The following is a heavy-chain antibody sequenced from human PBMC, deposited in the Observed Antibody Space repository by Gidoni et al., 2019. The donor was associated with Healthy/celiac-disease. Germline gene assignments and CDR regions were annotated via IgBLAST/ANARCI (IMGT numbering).Heavy chain of an antibody. Sequence: QVPLVQSGAAVKQPVSSVTVSCKASGRLFRRYPISWVRQAPGQVLGWMGRIIPLLGIANYAQKCQGRVTITADKSTSTAYMELSSLRSEDTAVYYCARDYGIAAAGRDDAFDIWGQGTMVTVSS. J-gene: IGHJ3*02. CDR2: IIPLLGIA. CDR1: GRLFRRYP. CDR3: ARDYGIAAAGRDDAFDI. V-gene: IGHV1-69*04. D-gene: IGHD6-13*01.